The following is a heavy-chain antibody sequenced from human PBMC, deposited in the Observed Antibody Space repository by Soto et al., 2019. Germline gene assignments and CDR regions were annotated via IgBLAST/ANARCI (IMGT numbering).Heavy chain of an antibody. CDR3: AREFWSGPFDY. D-gene: IGHD3-3*01. CDR2: IWYAGSNK. Sequence: QVLLVESGGGVVQPGRSLRLSCAASGFTFSSYGMHWVRQAPGKGLEWVAVIWYAGSNKYNADSVKGRFTISRGNSKNSMYLQLHSLRAEDTAVYYCAREFWSGPFDYWGQGTLVTVSS. V-gene: IGHV3-33*01. CDR1: GFTFSSYG. J-gene: IGHJ4*02.